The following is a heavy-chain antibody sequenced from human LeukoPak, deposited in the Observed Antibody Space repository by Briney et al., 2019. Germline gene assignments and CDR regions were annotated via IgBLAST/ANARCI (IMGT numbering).Heavy chain of an antibody. J-gene: IGHJ4*02. D-gene: IGHD2-15*01. V-gene: IGHV4-59*02. CDR1: GGSVSGYY. Sequence: PSETLSLTCVVSGGSVSGYYWGWIRQPPGRGLEWIGYVYYSGSTNYNPSFKSRITISVDTSRNQFSLQLSSVTTADTAVYYCARIHRYCSGGACYVLDNWGQGTLVAVSS. CDR3: ARIHRYCSGGACYVLDN. CDR2: VYYSGST.